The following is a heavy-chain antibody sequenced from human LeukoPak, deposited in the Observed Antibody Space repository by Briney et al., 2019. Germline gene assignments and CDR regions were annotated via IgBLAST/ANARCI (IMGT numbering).Heavy chain of an antibody. Sequence: PGGSLRLSCAASGFTFSSYSMNWVRQAPGKGLEWVSAISGSGGSTYYADSVKGRFTISRDNSKNTLYLQMNSLRAEDTAVYYCAKRKAAAGTYGPFDPWGQGTLVTVSS. V-gene: IGHV3-23*01. CDR3: AKRKAAAGTYGPFDP. J-gene: IGHJ5*02. D-gene: IGHD6-13*01. CDR2: ISGSGGST. CDR1: GFTFSSYS.